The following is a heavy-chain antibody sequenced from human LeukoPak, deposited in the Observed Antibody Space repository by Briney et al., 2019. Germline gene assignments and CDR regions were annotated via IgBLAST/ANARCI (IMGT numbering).Heavy chain of an antibody. J-gene: IGHJ3*02. CDR3: ARVRGYYDSSGYYYVGAFDI. CDR1: GFTFSSYS. V-gene: IGHV3-21*01. CDR2: ISSSSSYI. D-gene: IGHD3-22*01. Sequence: GGSLRLSCAASGFTFSSYSMNWVRPAPGKGLEWVSSISSSSSYIYYADSVKGRFTISRDNAKNSLYLQMSSLRAEDTAVYYCARVRGYYDSSGYYYVGAFDIWGQGTMVTVSS.